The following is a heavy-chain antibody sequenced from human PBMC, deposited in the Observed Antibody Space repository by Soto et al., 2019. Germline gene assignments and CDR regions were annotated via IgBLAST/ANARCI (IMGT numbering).Heavy chain of an antibody. J-gene: IGHJ4*02. CDR1: GLTFSLYG. CDR3: AKGRDSTLLRWQYFDN. V-gene: IGHV3-30*18. D-gene: IGHD2-15*01. Sequence: GGFLRLSCAVSGLTFSLYGMHWVRQAPGKGLEWVAFISYEGRNKYYADSVKGRFTISRDNSKNTLSLQLDSLRPEDTAVYYCAKGRDSTLLRWQYFDNWGQGTQVTISS. CDR2: ISYEGRNK.